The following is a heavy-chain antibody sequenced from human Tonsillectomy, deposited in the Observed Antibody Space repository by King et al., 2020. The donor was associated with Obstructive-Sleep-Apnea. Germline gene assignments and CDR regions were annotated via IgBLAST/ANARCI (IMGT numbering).Heavy chain of an antibody. Sequence: VQLQQWGAGLLTPSETLSLTCAVYGGSFSGYYWSWIRQPPGKGLEWIGEINHSGSTNYNPSLKSRVTISVDTSKNQFSLKLSSVTAADTAVYYCATTMVRGVMVYWGQGTLVTVSS. CDR3: ATTMVRGVMVY. CDR1: GGSFSGYY. J-gene: IGHJ4*02. V-gene: IGHV4-34*01. CDR2: INHSGST. D-gene: IGHD3-10*01.